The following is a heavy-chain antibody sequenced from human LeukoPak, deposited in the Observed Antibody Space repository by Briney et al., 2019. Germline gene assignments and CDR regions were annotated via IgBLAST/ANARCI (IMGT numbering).Heavy chain of an antibody. Sequence: KPSETLSLTCTVSGGSISSSSYYWGWSRQPPGKGLEWIGSIYYSGSTYYNPSLKSRVTISVDTSKNQFSLKLSSVTAADTAVYYCARGRLGYDDVWGSYRDLGVDYWGQGTLVTVSS. CDR1: GGSISSSSYY. J-gene: IGHJ4*02. D-gene: IGHD3-16*02. CDR2: IYYSGST. CDR3: ARGRLGYDDVWGSYRDLGVDY. V-gene: IGHV4-39*01.